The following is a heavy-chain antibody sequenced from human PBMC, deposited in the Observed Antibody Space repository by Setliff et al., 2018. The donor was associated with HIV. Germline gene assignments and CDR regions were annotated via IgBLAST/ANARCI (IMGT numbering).Heavy chain of an antibody. CDR3: AKETSGTAWLDP. CDR2: INPRGDYT. V-gene: IGHV1-46*01. Sequence: ASVKVSCKASGGTFSSYVISWVRQAPGQGLEWMGLINPRGDYTRCAQKFQDRVTVIRDTSTSTVYMELSSLRYDDTAVYYCAKETSGTAWLDPWGQGTQVTVSS. J-gene: IGHJ5*02. CDR1: GGTFSSYV. D-gene: IGHD3-10*01.